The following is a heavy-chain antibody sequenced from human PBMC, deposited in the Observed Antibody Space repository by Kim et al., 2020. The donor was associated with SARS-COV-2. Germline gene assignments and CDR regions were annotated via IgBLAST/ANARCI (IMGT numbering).Heavy chain of an antibody. Sequence: GGSLRLSCSASGFTFSSYAMHWVRQAPGKGLEYVSAISSNGGSTYYADSVKGRFTISRDNSKNTLYLQMSSLRAEDTAVYYCVKPSSGSHSLFPYYFDYWGQGTLVTVSS. V-gene: IGHV3-64D*06. CDR3: VKPSSGSHSLFPYYFDY. CDR2: ISSNGGST. D-gene: IGHD3-10*01. CDR1: GFTFSSYA. J-gene: IGHJ4*02.